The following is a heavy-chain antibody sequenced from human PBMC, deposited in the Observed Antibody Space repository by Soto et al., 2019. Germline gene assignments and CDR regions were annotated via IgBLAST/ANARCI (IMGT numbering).Heavy chain of an antibody. D-gene: IGHD3-10*01. Sequence: SETLSLTCTVSGGSISSYYCSWIRQSAGKGLEWIGRIDTSGTTNYNPPLKNRVTMSVDASKSQFSLKLSSVTAADTAVYYCARGPRGYVYYHGMDVWGQGTPVTVSS. CDR2: IDTSGTT. CDR1: GGSISSYY. J-gene: IGHJ6*02. V-gene: IGHV4-4*07. CDR3: ARGPRGYVYYHGMDV.